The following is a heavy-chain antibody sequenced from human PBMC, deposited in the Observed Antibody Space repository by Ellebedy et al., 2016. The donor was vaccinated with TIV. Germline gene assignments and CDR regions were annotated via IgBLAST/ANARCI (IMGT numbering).Heavy chain of an antibody. Sequence: GGSLRLSCEVSGFTFSSYWMHWVRQTPEKGLVWVSRIHPNAIVTSYADSVKGRFTISRDDSDNALYLQMNSLRAEDTAIYYCVKHIGRDYGDRMDYWGQGTLVTVSS. J-gene: IGHJ4*02. CDR3: VKHIGRDYGDRMDY. D-gene: IGHD4-17*01. V-gene: IGHV3-74*01. CDR2: IHPNAIVT. CDR1: GFTFSSYW.